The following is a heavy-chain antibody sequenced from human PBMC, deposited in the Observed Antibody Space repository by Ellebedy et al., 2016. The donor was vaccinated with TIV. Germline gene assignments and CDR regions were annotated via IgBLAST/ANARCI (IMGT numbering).Heavy chain of an antibody. CDR2: ISYDGSNK. V-gene: IGHV3-30-3*01. CDR1: GFTFSSYA. Sequence: GESLKISCAASGFTFSSYAMHWVRQAPGKGLEWVAVISYDGSNKYYADSVKGRFTISRDNAENSLYLQMNSLRAEDTAVYYCARDLGSSGSYYRYYYYYGMDVWGQGTTVTVSS. D-gene: IGHD3-10*01. J-gene: IGHJ6*02. CDR3: ARDLGSSGSYYRYYYYYGMDV.